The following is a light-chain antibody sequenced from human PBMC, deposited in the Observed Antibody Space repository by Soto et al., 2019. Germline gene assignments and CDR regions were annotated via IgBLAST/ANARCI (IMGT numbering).Light chain of an antibody. Sequence: QSVLTQPASVSGSPGQAITVSCSGTSSDIGAHNFVSCYQQHPGKAPKLIIYEVINRPSGVSDRFSGSKSGNTASLTISGLQSEDEADYYCNSYTTSNTFVFGSGTKVTVL. V-gene: IGLV2-14*03. CDR2: EVI. CDR1: SSDIGAHNF. J-gene: IGLJ1*01. CDR3: NSYTTSNTFV.